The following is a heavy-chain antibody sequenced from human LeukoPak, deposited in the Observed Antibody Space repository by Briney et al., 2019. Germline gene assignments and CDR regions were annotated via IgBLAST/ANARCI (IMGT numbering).Heavy chain of an antibody. D-gene: IGHD5-18*01. Sequence: GGSLRLSCAASGFTFSSYAMSWVRQAPGKRLKWVSAISGSGGSTYYADSVKGRFTISRDNSKNTLYLQMNSLRAEDTAVYYCAKDGDTATNFDYWGQGTLVTVSS. CDR2: ISGSGGST. CDR3: AKDGDTATNFDY. V-gene: IGHV3-23*01. J-gene: IGHJ4*02. CDR1: GFTFSSYA.